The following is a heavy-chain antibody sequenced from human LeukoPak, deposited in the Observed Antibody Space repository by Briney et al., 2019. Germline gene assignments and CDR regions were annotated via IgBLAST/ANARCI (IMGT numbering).Heavy chain of an antibody. CDR1: GFTFSSYA. CDR2: ISGGGGST. J-gene: IGHJ6*02. CDR3: AKQYYDFWSGYYNYYYGMDV. Sequence: GGSLRLSCAASGFTFSSYAMSWVRQAPGKGLEWVSAISGGGGSTYYADSVKGRFTISRDNSKNTLYLQMNSLRAEDTAVYYCAKQYYDFWSGYYNYYYGMDVWGQGTTVTVSS. V-gene: IGHV3-23*01. D-gene: IGHD3-3*01.